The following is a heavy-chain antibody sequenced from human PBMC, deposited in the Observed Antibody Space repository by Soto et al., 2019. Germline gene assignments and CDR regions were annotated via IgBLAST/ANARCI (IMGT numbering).Heavy chain of an antibody. CDR2: INSGGGGT. V-gene: IGHV3-23*01. CDR1: GFTFSTYA. CDR3: AKRGTYYFDY. Sequence: GGSLRLSCAASGFTFSTYAMSWVRQAPGKGLEWVSSINSGGGGTFYSDSVKGRFTISRDNSKNTLYLQINSLRAEDTAVYYCAKRGTYYFDYWGQGALVTVSS. D-gene: IGHD2-15*01. J-gene: IGHJ4*02.